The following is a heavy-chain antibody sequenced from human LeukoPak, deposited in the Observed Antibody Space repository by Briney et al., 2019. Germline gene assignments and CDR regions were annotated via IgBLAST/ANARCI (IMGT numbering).Heavy chain of an antibody. CDR1: GFTFSSYS. CDR3: ARDYYASGSYYDNY. CDR2: ISASGGST. J-gene: IGHJ4*02. V-gene: IGHV3-23*01. Sequence: GGSLRLSCAASGFTFSSYSMNWVRQAPGKGLEWVSTISASGGSTYYADSVKGRFTISRDSSKNTLYLQMNSLRAEDTAVYYCARDYYASGSYYDNYWGQGTLVTVSS. D-gene: IGHD3-10*01.